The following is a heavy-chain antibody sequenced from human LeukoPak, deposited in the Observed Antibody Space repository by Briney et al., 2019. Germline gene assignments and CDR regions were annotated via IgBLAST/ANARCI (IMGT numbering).Heavy chain of an antibody. CDR3: ARDLGPYDSSGYFDY. J-gene: IGHJ4*02. D-gene: IGHD3-22*01. Sequence: EPGGSLRLSCAASGFTFSSYSMNWVRQAPGKGLEWVSSVSSSSSYIYYADSVKGRFTISRDNAKNSLYLQMNSLRAEDTAVYYCARDLGPYDSSGYFDYWGQGTLVTVSS. CDR2: VSSSSSYI. V-gene: IGHV3-21*01. CDR1: GFTFSSYS.